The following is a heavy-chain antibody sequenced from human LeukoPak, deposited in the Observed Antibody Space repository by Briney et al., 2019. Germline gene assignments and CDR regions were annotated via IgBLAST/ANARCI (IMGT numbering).Heavy chain of an antibody. Sequence: ASVKVSCKASGYTFTSYDINWVRQATGQGLEWMGWMNPNSGNTGYAQKFQGRVTMTRNTSISTAYMELSSLRSEDTAVYYCVRVTLVDTAMVSPPHFDYWGQGTLVTVSS. CDR3: VRVTLVDTAMVSPPHFDY. D-gene: IGHD5-18*01. V-gene: IGHV1-8*01. CDR1: GYTFTSYD. J-gene: IGHJ4*02. CDR2: MNPNSGNT.